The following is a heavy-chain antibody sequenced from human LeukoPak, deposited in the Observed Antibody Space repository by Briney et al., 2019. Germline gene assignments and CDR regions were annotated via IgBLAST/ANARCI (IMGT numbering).Heavy chain of an antibody. V-gene: IGHV3-7*01. CDR3: ARGSVTMI. Sequence: AGSLRLSCAASGFTISNYWMTWLRQAPGKGLEWVANIKQDGSEKYYVDSVKGRFTISRDDAENSLHLQMNSLRAEDTAVYYCARGSVTMIWGQGTLVTVSS. D-gene: IGHD3-22*01. CDR1: GFTISNYW. CDR2: IKQDGSEK. J-gene: IGHJ4*02.